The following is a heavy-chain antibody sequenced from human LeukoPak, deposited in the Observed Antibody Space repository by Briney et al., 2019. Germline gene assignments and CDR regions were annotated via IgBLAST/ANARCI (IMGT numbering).Heavy chain of an antibody. CDR1: GYTFTSYG. CDR2: ITPNTGDT. Sequence: EASVKVSCKASGYTFTSYGISWVRQAPGQGLEWMGWITPNTGDTNYSQKFQGRVTMTRDTSITTAYMELSRLRSDDTAMYYCARVVGQGTAMPSRDYFDYWGQGTLVIVSS. V-gene: IGHV1-2*02. J-gene: IGHJ4*02. D-gene: IGHD5-18*01. CDR3: ARVVGQGTAMPSRDYFDY.